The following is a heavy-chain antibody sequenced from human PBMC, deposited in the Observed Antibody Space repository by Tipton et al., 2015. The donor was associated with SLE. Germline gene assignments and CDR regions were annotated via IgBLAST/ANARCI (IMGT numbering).Heavy chain of an antibody. J-gene: IGHJ4*02. CDR3: ARVLYSSSFFDY. CDR1: GGSISSYY. Sequence: TLSLTCTVSGGSISSYYWSWIRQPPGKGLEWIGYIYYSGSTNYNPSLKSRVTISVDTSKNQFSLKLSSVTAADTAVYYWARVLYSSSFFDYWGQGTLVTVSS. D-gene: IGHD6-6*01. V-gene: IGHV4-59*01. CDR2: IYYSGST.